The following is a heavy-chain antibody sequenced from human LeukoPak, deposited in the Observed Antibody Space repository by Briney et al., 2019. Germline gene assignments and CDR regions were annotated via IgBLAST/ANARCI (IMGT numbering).Heavy chain of an antibody. CDR3: ARENGITGTTHN. CDR1: GGSISSGSYY. J-gene: IGHJ4*02. Sequence: SETLSLTCTVSGGSISSGSYYWSWIRQPAGKGLEWIGRIYTSGSTNYNPSLKSRVTISVDTSKNQFSLKLSSVTAADTAVYYCARENGITGTTHNWGQGTPVTVSS. CDR2: IYTSGST. D-gene: IGHD1-20*01. V-gene: IGHV4-61*02.